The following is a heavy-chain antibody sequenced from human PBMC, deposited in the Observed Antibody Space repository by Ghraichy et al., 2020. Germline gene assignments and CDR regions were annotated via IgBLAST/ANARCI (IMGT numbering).Heavy chain of an antibody. D-gene: IGHD6-19*01. V-gene: IGHV1-18*01. CDR2: ISAYNGNT. Sequence: ASVKVSCKASGYTFTSYGISWVRQAPGQGLEWMGWISAYNGNTNYAQKLQGRVTMTTDTSTSTAYMELRSLRSDDTAVYYCARVDIAVAGTQDNWFDPWGQGTLVTVSS. CDR3: ARVDIAVAGTQDNWFDP. CDR1: GYTFTSYG. J-gene: IGHJ5*02.